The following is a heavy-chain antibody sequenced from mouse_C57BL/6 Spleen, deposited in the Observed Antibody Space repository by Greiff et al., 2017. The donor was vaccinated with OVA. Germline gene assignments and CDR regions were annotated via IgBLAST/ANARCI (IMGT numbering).Heavy chain of an antibody. CDR2: IYPGSGNT. V-gene: IGHV1-76*01. J-gene: IGHJ2*01. Sequence: VQLQQSGAELMRPGASVKLSCKASGYTFTDYYINWVKQRPGQGLEWIARIYPGSGNTYYNEKFKGKATLTAEKSSSTAYMQLSSLTSEDSAVYFCARTSSPTVVASFDYWGQGTTLTVSS. CDR1: GYTFTDYY. D-gene: IGHD1-1*01. CDR3: ARTSSPTVVASFDY.